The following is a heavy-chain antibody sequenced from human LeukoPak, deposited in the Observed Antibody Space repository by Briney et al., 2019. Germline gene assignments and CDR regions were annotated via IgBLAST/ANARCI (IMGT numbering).Heavy chain of an antibody. V-gene: IGHV3-11*06. CDR3: ARDSYSSSWYSSAYYFDY. D-gene: IGHD6-13*01. CDR2: ISSSSSYT. J-gene: IGHJ4*02. CDR1: GFTFSDHY. Sequence: PGGSLRLSCAASGFTFSDHYMSWIRQAPGKGLGWVSYISSSSSYTNYADSVKGRFTISRDNAKNSLYLQMNSLRAEDTAVYYCARDSYSSSWYSSAYYFDYWGQGTLVTVSS.